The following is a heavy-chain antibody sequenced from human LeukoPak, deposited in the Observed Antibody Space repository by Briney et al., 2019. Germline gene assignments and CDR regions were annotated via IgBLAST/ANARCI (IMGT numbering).Heavy chain of an antibody. Sequence: GGSLRLSCAASGFTFSSYWMSWVRQAPGKGLEWVANIKQDGSEKYYADSVKGRFTISRDNSKNTLYLQMNSLRAEDTAVYYCAKDVGAAGNWYFDLWGRGTLVTVSS. V-gene: IGHV3-7*01. J-gene: IGHJ2*01. CDR2: IKQDGSEK. CDR1: GFTFSSYW. CDR3: AKDVGAAGNWYFDL. D-gene: IGHD6-13*01.